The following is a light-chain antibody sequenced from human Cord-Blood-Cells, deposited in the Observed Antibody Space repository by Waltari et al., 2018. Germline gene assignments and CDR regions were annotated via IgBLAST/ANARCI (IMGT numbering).Light chain of an antibody. V-gene: IGKV1-39*01. CDR1: QTISSY. Sequence: DFQMTKPPSSLSASLGDRVPITCRAIQTISSYLNWYQQKPGKAPQLLIYAASSLQSGVPSRFSGSGSGTDFTLTISSLQPEDVGTYYCQQSYSTPPTFGQGTQLEIK. CDR2: AAS. CDR3: QQSYSTPPT. J-gene: IGKJ2*01.